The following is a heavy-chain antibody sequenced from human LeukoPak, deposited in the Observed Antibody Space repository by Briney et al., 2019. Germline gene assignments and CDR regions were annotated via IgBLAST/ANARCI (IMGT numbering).Heavy chain of an antibody. J-gene: IGHJ5*02. CDR3: ARVSSTVAPWFDP. Sequence: SETLSLTCTVSGGSITNYYWSWIRQPPGRGLEWIGYIHNSGSSSYNPSLRSRATISMEKAKTQFSLKLTSVTPTDTAVYYCARVSSTVAPWFDPWGQGTLVTVSS. CDR2: IHNSGSS. D-gene: IGHD5-12*01. V-gene: IGHV4-59*01. CDR1: GGSITNYY.